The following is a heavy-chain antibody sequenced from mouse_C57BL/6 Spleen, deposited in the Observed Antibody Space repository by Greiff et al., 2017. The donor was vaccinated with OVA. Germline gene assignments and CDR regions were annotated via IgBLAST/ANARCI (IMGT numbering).Heavy chain of an antibody. J-gene: IGHJ1*03. CDR1: GFSFNTYA. D-gene: IGHD1-1*01. V-gene: IGHV10-1*01. CDR3: VRDKLLRSPYWYFDV. CDR2: IRSKSNNYAT. Sequence: DVMLVESGGGLVQPKGSLKLSCAASGFSFNTYAMNWVRQAPGKGLEWVARIRSKSNNYATYYADSVKDRFTISRDDSESMLYLQMNNLKTEDTAMYYCVRDKLLRSPYWYFDVWGTGTTVTVSS.